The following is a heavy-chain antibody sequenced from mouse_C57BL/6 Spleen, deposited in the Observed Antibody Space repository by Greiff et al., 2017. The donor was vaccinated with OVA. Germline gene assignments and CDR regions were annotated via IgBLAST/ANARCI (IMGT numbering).Heavy chain of an antibody. D-gene: IGHD1-1*01. CDR3: APITTVVAEAMDY. CDR2: INPNNGGT. Sequence: VHVKQSGPELVKPGASVKMSCKASGYTFTDYNMHWVKQSHGKSLEWIGYINPNNGGTSYNQKFKGKATLTVNKSSSTAYMELRSLTSEDSAVYDCAPITTVVAEAMDYWGQGTSVTVSS. CDR1: GYTFTDYN. J-gene: IGHJ4*01. V-gene: IGHV1-22*01.